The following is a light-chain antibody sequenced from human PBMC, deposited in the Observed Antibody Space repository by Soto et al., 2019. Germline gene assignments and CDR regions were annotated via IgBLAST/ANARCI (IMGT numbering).Light chain of an antibody. CDR2: GAS. J-gene: IGKJ1*01. CDR1: QTVRNNY. Sequence: EFVLTQSPGTLSLSPGERATLSCRASQTVRNNYLAWYQQKPGQAPRLLIYGASSRATGIPDRFSGSGSGTDFTLTISRLETEDFAVYYCQQYGSSPRTFGQGTKVDIK. V-gene: IGKV3-20*01. CDR3: QQYGSSPRT.